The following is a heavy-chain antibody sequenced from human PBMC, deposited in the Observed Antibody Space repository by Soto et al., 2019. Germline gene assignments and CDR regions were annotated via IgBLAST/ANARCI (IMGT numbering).Heavy chain of an antibody. V-gene: IGHV1-69*13. D-gene: IGHD1-26*01. CDR1: GGTFSSYS. CDR3: ATYFRSQNWFDP. Sequence: SVKVSCKASGGTFSSYSISWVRQAPGQGLEWMGGIIPIFGTANYAQKFQGRVTITADESTSTAYMELSSLRSEDTAVYYCATYFRSQNWFDPWGQGTLVTVSS. J-gene: IGHJ5*02. CDR2: IIPIFGTA.